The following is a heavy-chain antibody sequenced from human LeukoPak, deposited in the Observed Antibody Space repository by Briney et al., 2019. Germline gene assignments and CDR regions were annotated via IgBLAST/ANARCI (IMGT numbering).Heavy chain of an antibody. CDR3: AKGLWEYYDSSAPPGGFFDY. Sequence: GRSLRLSCAASGFTFSSYGMHWVRQAPGKGLEWVAVISYDGSNKYYADSVKGRFTISRDNSKNTLYLRMNSLRAEDTAVYYCAKGLWEYYDSSAPPGGFFDYWGQGTLVTVSS. CDR1: GFTFSSYG. V-gene: IGHV3-30*18. J-gene: IGHJ4*02. CDR2: ISYDGSNK. D-gene: IGHD3-22*01.